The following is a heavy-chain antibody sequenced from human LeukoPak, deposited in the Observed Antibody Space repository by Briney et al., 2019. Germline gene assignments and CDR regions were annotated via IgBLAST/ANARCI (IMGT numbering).Heavy chain of an antibody. CDR1: GYSFTTNW. CDR3: ARLYGVRFDS. Sequence: GESLKISCKGSGYSFTTNWIGWVRQLPGKGLEWMGIIYPGDSDTRYSPSFQGQVTISADKSISAAYLQWSSLKASDTAMYYCARLYGVRFDSWGQGTLVTVSS. J-gene: IGHJ4*02. CDR2: IYPGDSDT. D-gene: IGHD3-3*01. V-gene: IGHV5-51*01.